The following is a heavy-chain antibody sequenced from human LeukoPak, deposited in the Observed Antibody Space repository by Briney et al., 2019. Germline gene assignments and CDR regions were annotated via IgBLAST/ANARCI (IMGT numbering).Heavy chain of an antibody. D-gene: IGHD3-16*01. CDR1: GGSISSYY. V-gene: IGHV4-59*01. J-gene: IGHJ6*03. Sequence: SETLSLSCTVSGGSISSYYWSWIRQPPGQGLNWIGHIYYSGSTNYNPSLKSRVTISVDTSKNQFSLKLSSVTAADTAVYYCAREKIGTGTVLGKDYYYMDVWGKGTTVTVSS. CDR3: AREKIGTGTVLGKDYYYMDV. CDR2: IYYSGST.